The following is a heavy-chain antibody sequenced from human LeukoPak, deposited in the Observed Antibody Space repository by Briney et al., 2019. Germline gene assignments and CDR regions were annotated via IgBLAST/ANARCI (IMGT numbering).Heavy chain of an antibody. CDR2: INHSGST. D-gene: IGHD3-22*01. J-gene: IGHJ3*02. V-gene: IGHV4-34*01. CDR1: GGSFSGYY. CDR3: ARATYYYDSSGYWTLEFDFDI. Sequence: SETLSLTCAVYGGSFSGYYWSWIRQPPGKGLEWIGEINHSGSTNYNPSLKSRVTISINTSKNQFSLKLSSVTAADTAVYYCARATYYYDSSGYWTLEFDFDIWGQGTMVTVSS.